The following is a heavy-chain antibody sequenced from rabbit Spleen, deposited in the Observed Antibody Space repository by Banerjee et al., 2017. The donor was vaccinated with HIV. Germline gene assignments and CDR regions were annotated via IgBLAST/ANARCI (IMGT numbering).Heavy chain of an antibody. V-gene: IGHV1S45*01. D-gene: IGHD7-1*01. Sequence: QEQLEESGGGLVKPGGSLTLTCKASGFPFSDRDVMCWVRQAPGKGLEWVACAYAGSSGSTYSATWAKGRFTISKSSSTTVTLQMTSLTAADTATYFCARDTGTSFSSYGMDLWGPGTLVTVS. CDR2: AYAGSSGST. J-gene: IGHJ6*01. CDR3: ARDTGTSFSSYGMDL. CDR1: GFPFSDRDV.